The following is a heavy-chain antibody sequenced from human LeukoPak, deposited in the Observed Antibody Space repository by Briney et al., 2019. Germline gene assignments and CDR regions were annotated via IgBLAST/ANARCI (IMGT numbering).Heavy chain of an antibody. Sequence: GSLGLSCAASGFTFSSYAMHWVRQAPGKGLEYVSAISSNGGSTYYANSVKGRFTISRDNSKNTLYLQMGSLRAEDMAVYYCARVGSGSYYFDYWGQGTLVTVSS. CDR2: ISSNGGST. V-gene: IGHV3-64*01. D-gene: IGHD3-10*01. CDR1: GFTFSSYA. J-gene: IGHJ4*02. CDR3: ARVGSGSYYFDY.